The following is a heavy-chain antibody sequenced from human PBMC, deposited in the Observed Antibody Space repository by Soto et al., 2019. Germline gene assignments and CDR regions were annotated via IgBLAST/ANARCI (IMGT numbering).Heavy chain of an antibody. Sequence: AASVKVSCKASGYTFTSYAMHWVRQAPGQRLEWMGWINAGNGNTKYSQKFQGRVTITRDTSASTAYMELSSLRSEDTAVYYCARDTRGLLWFGEYNFDYWGQGTLVTVSS. J-gene: IGHJ4*02. CDR2: INAGNGNT. CDR1: GYTFTSYA. D-gene: IGHD3-10*01. CDR3: ARDTRGLLWFGEYNFDY. V-gene: IGHV1-3*01.